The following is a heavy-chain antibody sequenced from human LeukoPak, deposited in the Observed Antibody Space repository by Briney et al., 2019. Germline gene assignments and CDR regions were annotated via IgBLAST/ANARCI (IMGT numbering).Heavy chain of an antibody. CDR3: AKDFNYYDSSGNPSPFDY. V-gene: IGHV3-23*01. D-gene: IGHD3-22*01. CDR2: ISGSGGST. J-gene: IGHJ4*02. CDR1: GFTFSSYA. Sequence: GGSLRLSCAASGFTFSSYAMSWVRQAPGKGLEWVSAISGSGGSTYYADPVKGRFTISRDNSKNTLYLQMNSLRAEDTAVYYCAKDFNYYDSSGNPSPFDYWGQGTLVTVSS.